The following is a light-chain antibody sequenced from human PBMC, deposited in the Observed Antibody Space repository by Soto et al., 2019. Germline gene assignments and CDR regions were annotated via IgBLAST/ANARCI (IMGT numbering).Light chain of an antibody. CDR1: QGIRTY. Sequence: DVQLTQSPPSLSACVGDRVIISYRVTQGIRTYLNCYRQKPGEDPNLQIYRVFNLQSGLPSRFIGRESGPDSRLTLSSLLHEDAAICFAQRSNNAPPDGDLALGGGTKGEIK. V-gene: IGKV1-27*01. CDR2: RVF. CDR3: QRSNNAPPDGDLA. J-gene: IGKJ4*01.